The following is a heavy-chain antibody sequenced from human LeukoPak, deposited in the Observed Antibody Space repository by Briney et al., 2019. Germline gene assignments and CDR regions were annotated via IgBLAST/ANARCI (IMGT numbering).Heavy chain of an antibody. Sequence: SVKVSCKASGGTLSSYTLSWVRLAPGQGLEWMGGIIPIFGTANYAQKFQGRVTITTDESTSSAYMELSSLRSEDTAVYYCAKGISGWYFYYGMDVWGQGTTVTVSS. CDR1: GGTLSSYT. CDR3: AKGISGWYFYYGMDV. CDR2: IIPIFGTA. D-gene: IGHD6-19*01. V-gene: IGHV1-69*05. J-gene: IGHJ6*02.